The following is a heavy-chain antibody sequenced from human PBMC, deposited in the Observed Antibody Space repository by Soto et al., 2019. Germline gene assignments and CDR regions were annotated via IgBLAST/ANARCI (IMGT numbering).Heavy chain of an antibody. CDR2: ISYDGSNK. V-gene: IGHV3-30-3*01. CDR3: AREGGYCTNGVCSMGYYYYGMDV. D-gene: IGHD2-8*01. Sequence: LSCEASGFTFSRFAMHWVRQTPGKGLEWVAVISYDGSNKYYADSVKGRFTISRDNSKNTLYLQMNSLRAEDTAVYYCAREGGYCTNGVCSMGYYYYGMDVWGQETTVTVS. J-gene: IGHJ6*02. CDR1: GFTFSRFA.